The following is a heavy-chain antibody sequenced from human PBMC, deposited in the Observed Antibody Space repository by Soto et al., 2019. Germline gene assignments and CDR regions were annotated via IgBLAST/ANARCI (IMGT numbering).Heavy chain of an antibody. J-gene: IGHJ4*02. D-gene: IGHD4-17*01. Sequence: SETLSLTCAVYGGSFSGYYWSWIRQPPGKGLEWIGEINHSGSTNYNPSLKSRVTISVDTSKNQFSLKLSSVTAADTAVYYCARTTVTNVTLNYFDYWGQGTLVTVSS. CDR2: INHSGST. CDR3: ARTTVTNVTLNYFDY. CDR1: GGSFSGYY. V-gene: IGHV4-34*01.